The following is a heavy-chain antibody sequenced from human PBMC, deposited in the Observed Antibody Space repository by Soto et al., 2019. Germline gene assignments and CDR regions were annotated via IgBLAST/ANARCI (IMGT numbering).Heavy chain of an antibody. Sequence: ASVKVSCKASGYTFTSYAMHWVRQAPGQRLEWMGWINAGNGNTKYSQKFQGRVTITRDTSASTAYMELSSLRSGDTAVYYCARPNSRSWFAAFDIWGQGTMVTVSS. CDR3: ARPNSRSWFAAFDI. CDR1: GYTFTSYA. CDR2: INAGNGNT. V-gene: IGHV1-3*01. D-gene: IGHD6-13*01. J-gene: IGHJ3*02.